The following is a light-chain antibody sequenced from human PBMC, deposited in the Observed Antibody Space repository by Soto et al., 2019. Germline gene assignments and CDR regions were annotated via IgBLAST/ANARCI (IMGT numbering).Light chain of an antibody. CDR2: LTS. Sequence: EIVLTQSPATLSSFPGDRVTLSCRASQAVNTRLAWYQHKPGQAPRLLIYLTSNRAAGIPARFSGSGSGTDFTLTISSLQPEDFATYYCQQSYSTLWTFGQGTRWIS. J-gene: IGKJ1*01. CDR1: QAVNTR. V-gene: IGKV3D-11*01. CDR3: QQSYSTLWT.